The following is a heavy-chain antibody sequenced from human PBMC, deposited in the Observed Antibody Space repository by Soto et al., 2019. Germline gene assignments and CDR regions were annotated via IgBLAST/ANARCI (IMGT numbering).Heavy chain of an antibody. V-gene: IGHV3-30*18. Sequence: QVQLVESGGGVVQPGKSLRLSCAASGFIFSNYGMHWVRQAPGKGLEWVALISFDGKNRNYADSVKGRFTIYRDNPKNTMYMEMNSLRPEDTAFYYCEKRGGVVGGSEHPFFEYWGQGTLVTVSS. J-gene: IGHJ4*02. D-gene: IGHD2-15*01. CDR1: GFIFSNYG. CDR2: ISFDGKNR. CDR3: EKRGGVVGGSEHPFFEY.